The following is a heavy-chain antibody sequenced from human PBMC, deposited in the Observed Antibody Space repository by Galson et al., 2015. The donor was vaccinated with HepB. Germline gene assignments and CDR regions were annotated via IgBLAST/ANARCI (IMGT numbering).Heavy chain of an antibody. Sequence: SLRLSCAASGFTFSSYPMNWVRQAPGKGLEWISYITSSSNVIYYADSVKGRFTISRDNSKNTLYLQMNSLRAEDTAVYYCAKDVIVVVPVALDYWGQGTLVTVAS. CDR1: GFTFSSYP. V-gene: IGHV3-48*01. J-gene: IGHJ4*02. CDR3: AKDVIVVVPVALDY. D-gene: IGHD2-2*01. CDR2: ITSSSNVI.